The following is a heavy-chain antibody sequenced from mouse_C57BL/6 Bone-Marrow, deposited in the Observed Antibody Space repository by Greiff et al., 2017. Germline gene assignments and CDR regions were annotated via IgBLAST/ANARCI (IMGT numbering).Heavy chain of an antibody. CDR2: IDPENGDT. CDR3: TTENTVVAPYYAMDY. D-gene: IGHD1-1*01. Sequence: VQLQQSGAELVRPGASVKLSCTASGFNIKDDYMHWVKQRPEQGLEWIGWIDPENGDTEYASKFQGKATITADTSSNTAYLQLSSLTSEDTAVYYCTTENTVVAPYYAMDYWGQGTSVTVSS. CDR1: GFNIKDDY. J-gene: IGHJ4*01. V-gene: IGHV14-4*01.